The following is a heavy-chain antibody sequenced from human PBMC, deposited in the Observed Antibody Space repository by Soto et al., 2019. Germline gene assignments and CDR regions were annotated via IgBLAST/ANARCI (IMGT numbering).Heavy chain of an antibody. Sequence: QVQLVQSGAEVKKPGASVKVSCKASGYTFTSYAMHWVRQAPGQRLEWMGWINAGNGNTKYSQKFQGRVTITRDTSASTAYMELSSLRSEDTAVYYCARGSSTRTTEPYFDYWGQGTLVSVCS. CDR1: GYTFTSYA. CDR2: INAGNGNT. J-gene: IGHJ4*02. CDR3: ARGSSTRTTEPYFDY. V-gene: IGHV1-3*01. D-gene: IGHD2-2*01.